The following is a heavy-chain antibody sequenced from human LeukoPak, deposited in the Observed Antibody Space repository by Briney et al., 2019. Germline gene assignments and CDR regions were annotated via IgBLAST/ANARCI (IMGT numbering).Heavy chain of an antibody. D-gene: IGHD3-3*01. CDR2: IYYSGST. V-gene: IGHV4-59*01. Sequence: SETLSLTCTVSGGSISSYYWSWIRQPPGKGLEWIGYIYYSGSTNYNPSLKSRVTISVDTSKNQFSLKLSSVTAADTAVYYCARGRNTIFGVRRAFDIWGQGTMVTVSS. J-gene: IGHJ3*02. CDR3: ARGRNTIFGVRRAFDI. CDR1: GGSISSYY.